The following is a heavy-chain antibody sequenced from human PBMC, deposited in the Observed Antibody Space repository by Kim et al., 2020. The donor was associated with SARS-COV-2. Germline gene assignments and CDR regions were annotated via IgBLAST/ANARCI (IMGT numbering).Heavy chain of an antibody. V-gene: IGHV3-53*01. D-gene: IGHD3-3*01. J-gene: IGHJ6*03. CDR2: IYSGGNT. CDR1: GFSVSSNY. CDR3: ARHSGYDFWSGSAYYYYMDV. Sequence: GGSLRLSCAASGFSVSSNYMSWVRQAPGKGLEWVSIIYSGGNTFYADSVKGRFSISRDDSKNTLYLQINSLRAEDTAVYYCARHSGYDFWSGSAYYYYMDVWGKGTTVTFSS.